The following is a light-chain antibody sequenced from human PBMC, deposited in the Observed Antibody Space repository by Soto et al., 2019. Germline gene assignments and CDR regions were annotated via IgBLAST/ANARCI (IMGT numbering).Light chain of an antibody. CDR2: GNS. CDR1: SSNIGAGYD. CDR3: QSYDSSLSGYV. V-gene: IGLV1-40*01. J-gene: IGLJ1*01. Sequence: QSALTQPPSVSGAPGQRVTISCTGSSSNIGAGYDVHWYQQLPGTAPKVLIYGNSNRPSGVPDRFSGSKSGTSASLAITGLQAEDEADYYCQSYDSSLSGYVFGTGTKLT.